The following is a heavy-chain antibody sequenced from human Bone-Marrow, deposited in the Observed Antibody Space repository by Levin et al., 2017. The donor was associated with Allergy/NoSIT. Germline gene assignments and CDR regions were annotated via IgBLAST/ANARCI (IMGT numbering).Heavy chain of an antibody. CDR2: ISYDGSKE. J-gene: IGHJ4*02. CDR1: GFTLNTYG. D-gene: IGHD3-10*01. V-gene: IGHV3-30*18. Sequence: GESLKISCEVSGFTLNTYGMHWVRQAPGKGLEWVATISYDGSKEYYEESVKGRFTISRDTSKKTLFLQMNSLRVEETDVYYCAKNYNDLGWFGELSGDWGPGTLVTVS. CDR3: AKNYNDLGWFGELSGD.